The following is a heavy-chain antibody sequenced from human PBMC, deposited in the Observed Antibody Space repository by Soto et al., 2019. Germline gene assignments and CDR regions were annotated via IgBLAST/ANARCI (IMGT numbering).Heavy chain of an antibody. J-gene: IGHJ4*02. V-gene: IGHV3-21*01. D-gene: IGHD3-9*01. CDR3: ARDIRLNYDILTGYSHFDY. Sequence: GGSLRLSCAASGFTFSSYSMNWVRQAPGKGLEWVSSISSSSSYIYYADSVKGRFTISRDNAKNSLYLQMNSLRAEDTAVYYCARDIRLNYDILTGYSHFDYWGQGTLVTVSS. CDR1: GFTFSSYS. CDR2: ISSSSSYI.